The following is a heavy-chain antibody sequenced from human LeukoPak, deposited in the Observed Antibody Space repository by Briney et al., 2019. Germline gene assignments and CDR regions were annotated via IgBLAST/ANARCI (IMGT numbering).Heavy chain of an antibody. V-gene: IGHV3-21*01. D-gene: IGHD2-15*01. CDR3: ARHRSGGSQDDAFDI. CDR1: GFIFSRYT. CDR2: ISATSAYI. Sequence: GGSLRLSCVTSGFIFSRYTMNWVRQAPGKGLEWVSSISATSAYIFYAASVKGRFTISRDNAKNSLFLQMNSLRAEDTAVYYCARHRSGGSQDDAFDIWGQGTMVTVSS. J-gene: IGHJ3*02.